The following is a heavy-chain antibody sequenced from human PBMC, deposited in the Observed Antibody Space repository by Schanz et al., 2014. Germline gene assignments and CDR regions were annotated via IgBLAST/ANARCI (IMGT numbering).Heavy chain of an antibody. CDR3: AKIWKGHPIEVRPGWSDGMDV. J-gene: IGHJ6*02. D-gene: IGHD6-6*01. V-gene: IGHV3-30-3*02. CDR1: GFTFSMYT. CDR2: ISHHATNQ. Sequence: QVHLVESGGGVVQPGRSLRLSCAASGFTFSMYTMHWIRQAPGKGLEWVAVISHHATNQYYANSVRGRFTISRDNSKNTLYLQMNSLRAEDTAVYYCAKIWKGHPIEVRPGWSDGMDVWGQGTTVTVSS.